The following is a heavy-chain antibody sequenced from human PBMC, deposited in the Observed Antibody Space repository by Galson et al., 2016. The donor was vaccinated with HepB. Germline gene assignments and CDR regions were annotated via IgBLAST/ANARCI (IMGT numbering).Heavy chain of an antibody. CDR3: ARFSPGYSDRFFDC. D-gene: IGHD4-17*01. CDR2: IYYSGST. Sequence: ATLSPTCTASAGSISGYYWSWLRPPPGKGLWWGGYIYYSGSTTSNHSPKGRVTMSIDTSKNQFSLNLNSVTAADTAVYYCARFSPGYSDRFFDCWGQGTLVTVSS. CDR1: AGSISGYY. V-gene: IGHV4-59*08. J-gene: IGHJ4*02.